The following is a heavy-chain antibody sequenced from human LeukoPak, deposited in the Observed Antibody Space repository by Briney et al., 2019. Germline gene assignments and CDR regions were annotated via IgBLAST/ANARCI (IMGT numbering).Heavy chain of an antibody. CDR3: ARGPRYYYGSGSYMDV. Sequence: SETLSLTCAVYGGSFSGYYWSWIRQPPGKGLEWIGEINHSGSTNYNPSLKSRVTISVDTSKNQLSLKLSSVTAADTAVYYCARGPRYYYGSGSYMDVWGKGTTVTVSS. J-gene: IGHJ6*04. D-gene: IGHD3-10*01. V-gene: IGHV4-34*01. CDR1: GGSFSGYY. CDR2: INHSGST.